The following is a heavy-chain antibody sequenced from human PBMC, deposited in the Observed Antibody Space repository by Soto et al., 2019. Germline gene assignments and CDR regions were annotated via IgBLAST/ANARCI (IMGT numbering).Heavy chain of an antibody. CDR3: ARAYSSSPRRSWFDP. CDR2: ISSSSSYI. Sequence: GGSLRLSCAASGFTFSSYSMNWVRQAPGKGLEWVSSISSSSSYIYYADSVKGRFTISRDNAKNSLYLQMNSLRAEDTAVYYCARAYSSSPRRSWFDPWGQGTLVTVSS. CDR1: GFTFSSYS. D-gene: IGHD6-6*01. J-gene: IGHJ5*02. V-gene: IGHV3-21*01.